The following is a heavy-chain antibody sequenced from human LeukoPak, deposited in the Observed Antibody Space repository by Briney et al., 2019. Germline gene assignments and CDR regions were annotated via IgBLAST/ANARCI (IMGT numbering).Heavy chain of an antibody. Sequence: ASVKVSCMASRYTFTGYHMHWVRQAPGQGLEWMAWINPNSGATDYAQKFQGRVTMTRDTSTSTAYMELSRLRSDDTAVYYCARLNGNHFDYWGQGTLVTVSS. J-gene: IGHJ4*02. CDR2: INPNSGAT. V-gene: IGHV1-2*02. D-gene: IGHD1-14*01. CDR1: RYTFTGYH. CDR3: ARLNGNHFDY.